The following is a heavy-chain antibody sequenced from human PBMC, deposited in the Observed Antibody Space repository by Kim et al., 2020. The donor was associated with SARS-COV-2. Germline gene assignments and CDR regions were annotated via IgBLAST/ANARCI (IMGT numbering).Heavy chain of an antibody. CDR3: ARCPLSMTMVRGMITTTLFDYYNMDA. J-gene: IGHJ6*02. CDR2: ISSSSSTV. V-gene: IGHV3-48*02. CDR1: GFNFNSYS. Sequence: GGSLRLFCTVSGFNFNSYSMNWVRQAPGKGLEWVSYISSSSSTVYYAGSVRGRFTISRDNAKNLLFLQMNSLRDDDTAVYYCARCPLSMTMVRGMITTTLFDYYNMDAWGQGTTVTVSS. D-gene: IGHD3-10*01.